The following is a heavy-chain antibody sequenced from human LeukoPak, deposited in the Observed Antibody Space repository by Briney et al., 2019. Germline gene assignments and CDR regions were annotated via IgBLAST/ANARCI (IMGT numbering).Heavy chain of an antibody. J-gene: IGHJ4*02. CDR1: GDSIRSYY. Sequence: SETLSLTCTVSGDSIRSYYWNWIRQPAGKGLEWIGRIYTTGSTDYNPSLRSRVTMSVDTSQKQFSPKLSSVTAADTAVYYCARGPDYYDSSGYRFHYWGQGTLVTASS. V-gene: IGHV4-4*07. CDR3: ARGPDYYDSSGYRFHY. CDR2: IYTTGST. D-gene: IGHD3-22*01.